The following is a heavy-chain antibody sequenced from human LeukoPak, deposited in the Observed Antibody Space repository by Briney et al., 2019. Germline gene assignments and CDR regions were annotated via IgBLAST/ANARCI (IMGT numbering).Heavy chain of an antibody. Sequence: PSETLSLTCTVSGGSISSSSYYWGWIRQPPGKGLEWIGSIYYSGSTYYNPSLKSRVTISVDTSKNQFSLKLSSVTAADTAVYYCARGLVKGMIRDWGQGTLVTVSS. CDR1: GGSISSSSYY. D-gene: IGHD3-22*01. CDR3: ARGLVKGMIRD. CDR2: IYYSGST. V-gene: IGHV4-39*01. J-gene: IGHJ4*02.